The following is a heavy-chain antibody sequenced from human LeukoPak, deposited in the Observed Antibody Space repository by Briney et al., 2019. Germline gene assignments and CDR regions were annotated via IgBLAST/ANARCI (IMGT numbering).Heavy chain of an antibody. V-gene: IGHV3-7*03. D-gene: IGHD5-12*01. Sequence: GGSLRLSCVASGFPFSSYWMTWVRQAPGKGLEWVANIKQDGSKKSYVDSVKGRFTISRDNAKNSLYLQMNSLRAEDTAVYYCAKRIGYSGYYFDYWGQGTLVTVSS. CDR3: AKRIGYSGYYFDY. CDR2: IKQDGSKK. CDR1: GFPFSSYW. J-gene: IGHJ4*02.